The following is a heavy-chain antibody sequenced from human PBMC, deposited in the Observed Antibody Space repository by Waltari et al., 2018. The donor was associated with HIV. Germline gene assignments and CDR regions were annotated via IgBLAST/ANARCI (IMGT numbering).Heavy chain of an antibody. CDR1: GGSISSYY. J-gene: IGHJ4*02. V-gene: IGHV4-4*07. CDR3: AGTYYDYVWGSYRPPPFDY. CDR2: IYTSGST. D-gene: IGHD3-16*02. Sequence: QVQLQESGPGLVKPSETLSLTCTVSGGSISSYYWSWIRQPAGKGLEWIGRIYTSGSTNNNPSLKSRVTMSVDTSKNQFSLKLSSVTAADTAVYYCAGTYYDYVWGSYRPPPFDYWGQGTLVTVSS.